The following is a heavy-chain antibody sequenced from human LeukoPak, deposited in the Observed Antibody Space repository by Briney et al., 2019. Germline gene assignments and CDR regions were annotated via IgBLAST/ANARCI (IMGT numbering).Heavy chain of an antibody. D-gene: IGHD4-23*01. CDR1: GFTFSSYG. Sequence: GGSLRLSCAASGFTFSSYGMTWVRQAPGKGLEWVANIKQDGSEKYYVDSVKGRFTISRDNAKSSLYLQMDSLRAEDTAVYYCARAIGKSEGYWGQGTLVTVSS. CDR2: IKQDGSEK. J-gene: IGHJ4*02. V-gene: IGHV3-7*01. CDR3: ARAIGKSEGY.